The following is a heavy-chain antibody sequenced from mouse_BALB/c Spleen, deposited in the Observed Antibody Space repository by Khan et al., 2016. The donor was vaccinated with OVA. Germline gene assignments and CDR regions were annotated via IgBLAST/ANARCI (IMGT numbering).Heavy chain of an antibody. CDR3: ARRDYYGGSYYVLDY. D-gene: IGHD1-1*01. CDR2: INTYSGEA. V-gene: IGHV9-1*02. Sequence: QIQLVQSGPELKKPGETVKISCKASGYTFKNYGMNWVKQAPGKGLKWMGWINTYSGEATYADDFKGRFAFSLETSASTAYLQINNLKNADMATYFCARRDYYGGSYYVLDYWGQGTSVTVSS. J-gene: IGHJ4*01. CDR1: GYTFKNYG.